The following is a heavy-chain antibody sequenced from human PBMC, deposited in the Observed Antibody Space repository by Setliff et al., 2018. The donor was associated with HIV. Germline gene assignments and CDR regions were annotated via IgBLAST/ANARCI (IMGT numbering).Heavy chain of an antibody. Sequence: PSETLSLTCTVSGYSISSGYYWGWIRQPPGKGLEWIGSIYHSGITYYNSSLKSRVTISVDTSKNQFSLNLTSVTAADTAVYYCANMQWASNAWYSFDYWGQGALVTVSS. J-gene: IGHJ4*02. CDR1: GYSISSGYY. CDR3: ANMQWASNAWYSFDY. CDR2: IYHSGIT. D-gene: IGHD6-19*01. V-gene: IGHV4-38-2*02.